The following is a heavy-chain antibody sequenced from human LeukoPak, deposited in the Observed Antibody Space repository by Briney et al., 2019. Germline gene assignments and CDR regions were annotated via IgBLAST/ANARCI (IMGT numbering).Heavy chain of an antibody. CDR2: LFSNDEK. D-gene: IGHD5-18*01. V-gene: IGHV2-26*01. J-gene: IGHJ4*02. Sequence: SGPTLVNPTETLTLTCTVSGFSLSEARMGVSWIRQPPGKALEWLAHLFSNDEKSHSTSLKNRPTISKDTSKSQVVLTMTNMDPVDTATYYCARIVDTSMVRSFDYWGQGTLVTVSS. CDR3: ARIVDTSMVRSFDY. CDR1: GFSLSEARMG.